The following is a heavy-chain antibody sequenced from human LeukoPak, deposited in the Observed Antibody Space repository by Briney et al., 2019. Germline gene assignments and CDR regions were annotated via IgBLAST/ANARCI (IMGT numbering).Heavy chain of an antibody. Sequence: GGSLRLSCAASGFTFSDYAMTWVRQAPGKGLEWVSTISDGGSITYYGDSVKGRFTISRDNSKNTLFLQMNSLRAEDTAVYYCAKSRGSGSNMARGVNFDYWGQGTLVTVSS. V-gene: IGHV3-23*01. CDR3: AKSRGSGSNMARGVNFDY. CDR1: GFTFSDYA. CDR2: ISDGGSIT. J-gene: IGHJ4*02. D-gene: IGHD3-10*01.